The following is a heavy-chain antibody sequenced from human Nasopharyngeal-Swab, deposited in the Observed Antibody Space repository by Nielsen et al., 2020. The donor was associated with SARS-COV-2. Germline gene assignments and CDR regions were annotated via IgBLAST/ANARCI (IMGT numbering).Heavy chain of an antibody. J-gene: IGHJ4*02. V-gene: IGHV3-30*18. CDR3: AKRAVQWEPPISYFDY. D-gene: IGHD1-26*01. CDR1: GFTFSSYG. CDR2: ISYDGSNK. Sequence: GESLKISCAASGFTFSSYGMHWVRQAPGKGLEWVAVISYDGSNKYYADSVKGRFTISRDNSKNTLYLQMNSLRAEDTAVYYCAKRAVQWEPPISYFDYWGQGTLVTVSS.